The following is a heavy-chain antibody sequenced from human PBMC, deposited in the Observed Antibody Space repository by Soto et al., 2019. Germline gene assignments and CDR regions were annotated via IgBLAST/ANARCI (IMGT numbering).Heavy chain of an antibody. V-gene: IGHV4-31*03. CDR1: GGSISSGGYY. CDR3: ARAGYCSSTSCSTYYYYYMDV. J-gene: IGHJ6*03. Sequence: SETLSLTCTVSGGSISSGGYYWSWIRQHPGKGLEWIGYIYYSGSTYYNPSLKSRVTISVDTSKNQFSLKLSSVTAADTAVYYCARAGYCSSTSCSTYYYYYMDVWGKGTTVTVSS. CDR2: IYYSGST. D-gene: IGHD2-2*02.